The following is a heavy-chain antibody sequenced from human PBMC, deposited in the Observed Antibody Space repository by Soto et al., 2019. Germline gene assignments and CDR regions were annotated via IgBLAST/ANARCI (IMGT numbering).Heavy chain of an antibody. CDR3: ARALGYCTNGVCYGDYYGMDV. CDR1: GYSFTSYW. Sequence: GESLKISCKGSGYSFTSYWIDWVRQMPGKGLEWMGIIYPGDSDTRYSPSFQGQVTISADKSISTAYLQWSSLKASDTAMYYCARALGYCTNGVCYGDYYGMDVWGQGTTVTVSS. CDR2: IYPGDSDT. J-gene: IGHJ6*02. V-gene: IGHV5-51*01. D-gene: IGHD2-8*01.